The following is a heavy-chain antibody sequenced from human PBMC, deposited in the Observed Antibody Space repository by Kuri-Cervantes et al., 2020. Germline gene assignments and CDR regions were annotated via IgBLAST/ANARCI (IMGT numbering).Heavy chain of an antibody. Sequence: GGSLRLSCAASGFTFRYAWMNWVRQAPGKGLEWVSSISSSSYIYYADSVKGRFTISRDNAKNSLYLQMNSLRAEDTAVYYCARLPGYSSGWSEFGAFDIWGQGTMVTVSS. D-gene: IGHD6-19*01. J-gene: IGHJ3*02. V-gene: IGHV3-69-1*01. CDR1: GFTFRYAW. CDR2: ISSSSYI. CDR3: ARLPGYSSGWSEFGAFDI.